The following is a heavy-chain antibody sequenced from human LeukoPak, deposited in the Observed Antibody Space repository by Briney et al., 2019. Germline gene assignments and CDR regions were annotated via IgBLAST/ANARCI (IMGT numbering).Heavy chain of an antibody. CDR2: INQDGSEK. CDR1: GFTFRDYW. V-gene: IGHV3-7*01. D-gene: IGHD2-2*01. Sequence: GGSLRLSCASSGFTFRDYWMSWVRLAPGKGLEWVANINQDGSEKNYVDSVKGRFTISRDNAKNSLYLQMNSLRAEDTAVYYCARAPRYCSSTSCYLDYYGMDVWGQGTTVTVSS. J-gene: IGHJ6*02. CDR3: ARAPRYCSSTSCYLDYYGMDV.